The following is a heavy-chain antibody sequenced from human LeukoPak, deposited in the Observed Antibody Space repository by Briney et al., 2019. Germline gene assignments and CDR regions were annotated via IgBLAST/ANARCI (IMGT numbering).Heavy chain of an antibody. J-gene: IGHJ5*02. CDR3: ARQRFDSGTTAGWFDP. Sequence: GESLKISCKGSGYSFTSYWIGWVRQMPGKGLEWMGIIYPGDSDTRYSPSFQGQVTISGDKSISTAYLQWSSLKASDTAMYYCARQRFDSGTTAGWFDPWGQGTLVTVSS. CDR2: IYPGDSDT. D-gene: IGHD1-7*01. CDR1: GYSFTSYW. V-gene: IGHV5-51*01.